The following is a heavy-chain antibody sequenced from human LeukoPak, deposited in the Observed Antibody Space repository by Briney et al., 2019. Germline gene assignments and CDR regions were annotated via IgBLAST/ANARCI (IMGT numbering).Heavy chain of an antibody. CDR2: INPNSGGT. CDR1: GYTFTGYY. CDR3: ARVVDYDSSGYFRYYFDY. J-gene: IGHJ4*02. Sequence: ASVKVSCKASGYTFTGYYMHWVRQAPGQGLEWMGWINPNSGGTNYVQKFQGRVTMTRDTSISTAYMELSRLRSDDTAVYYCARVVDYDSSGYFRYYFDYWGQGTLVTVSS. D-gene: IGHD3-22*01. V-gene: IGHV1-2*02.